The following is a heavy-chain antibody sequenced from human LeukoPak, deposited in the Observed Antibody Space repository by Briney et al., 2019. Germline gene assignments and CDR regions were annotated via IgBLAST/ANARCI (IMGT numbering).Heavy chain of an antibody. D-gene: IGHD2-2*01. V-gene: IGHV1-18*01. CDR1: GYTFTSYG. J-gene: IGHJ3*01. Sequence: ASVKVSCKASGYTFTSYGISWVRQAPGQGLEWMGWISAYNGNTNYAQKLQGRVTMTTDTSTSTAYMELRSLRSDDTAVYYCASYAGSYCSSTSCYLWGQGTMVTVSS. CDR2: ISAYNGNT. CDR3: ASYAGSYCSSTSCYL.